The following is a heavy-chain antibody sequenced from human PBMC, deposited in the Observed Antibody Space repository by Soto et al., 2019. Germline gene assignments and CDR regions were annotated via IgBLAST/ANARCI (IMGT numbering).Heavy chain of an antibody. J-gene: IGHJ6*02. CDR1: GYTFTSYG. V-gene: IGHV1-18*01. CDR3: ARMPGQLVIFLVMRDYYYGMDV. CDR2: ISAYNGNT. Sequence: GASVKVSCKASGYTFTSYGISWVRQAPGQGLEWMGWISAYNGNTNYAQKLQGRVTMTTDTSTSTAYMELRSLRSDDTAVYYCARMPGQLVIFLVMRDYYYGMDVWGQGTTVTVSS. D-gene: IGHD6-13*01.